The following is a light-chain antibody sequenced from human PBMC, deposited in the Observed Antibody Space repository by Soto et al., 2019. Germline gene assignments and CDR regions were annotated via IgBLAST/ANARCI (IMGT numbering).Light chain of an antibody. CDR1: QSVSSY. CDR3: QQRSNWPPVIT. Sequence: IELTQSPATLSLSPGERATHSCRASQSVSSYLAWYQQKPGQAPRLLIYDASNRATGIPARFSGSGSGTDFTLTISSLEPEDFEVYYCQQRSNWPPVITFGQGTRLALK. J-gene: IGKJ5*01. V-gene: IGKV3-11*01. CDR2: DAS.